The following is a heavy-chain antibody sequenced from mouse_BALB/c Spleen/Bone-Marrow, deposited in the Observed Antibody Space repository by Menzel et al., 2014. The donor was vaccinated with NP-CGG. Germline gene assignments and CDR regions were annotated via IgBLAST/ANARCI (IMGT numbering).Heavy chain of an antibody. CDR1: GYTFTDYA. D-gene: IGHD2-4*01. V-gene: IGHV1-67*01. CDR3: ARGIYYDSTWFAY. Sequence: VKLMESGPELVRPGVSVKISCKGSGYTFTDYAMHWVKQSHAKSLEWIGVISTYSGNTNYNQKLKGKATMTVDKSSSTAYMELVRLTSEDSAIYYCARGIYYDSTWFAYWGQGTLVTVSA. J-gene: IGHJ3*01. CDR2: ISTYSGNT.